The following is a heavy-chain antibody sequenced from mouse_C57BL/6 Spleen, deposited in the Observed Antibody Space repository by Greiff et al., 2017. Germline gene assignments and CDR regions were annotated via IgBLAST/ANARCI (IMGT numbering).Heavy chain of an antibody. CDR1: GYTFTDYN. CDR3: ARGLEMVRAY. Sequence: EVMLVESGPELVKPGASVKMSCKASGYTFTDYNMHWVKQSHGKSLEWIGYINPNNGGTSYNQKFKGKATLTVNKSSSTAYMELRSLTSEDSAVYYCARGLEMVRAYWGQGTLVTVSA. CDR2: INPNNGGT. D-gene: IGHD2-2*01. V-gene: IGHV1-22*01. J-gene: IGHJ3*01.